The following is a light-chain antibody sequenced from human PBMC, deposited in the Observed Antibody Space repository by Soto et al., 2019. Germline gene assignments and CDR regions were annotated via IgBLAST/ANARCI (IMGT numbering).Light chain of an antibody. J-gene: IGKJ5*01. CDR1: QNLHSF. V-gene: IGKV3-11*01. CDR3: QQRTRWPMT. CDR2: DGS. Sequence: EIVLTQSPATLPVSPGERVTLSCRASQNLHSFLNWYQQRPGQAPRPLIYDGSKRAAGVPYRISGDGSGTDYTLTISSLEPEDFAVYDGQQRTRWPMTFGQGTRLEI.